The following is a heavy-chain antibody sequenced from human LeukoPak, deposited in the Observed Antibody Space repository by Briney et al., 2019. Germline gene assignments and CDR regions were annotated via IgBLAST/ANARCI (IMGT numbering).Heavy chain of an antibody. CDR3: ARDPLGMATTDCYYYGMDV. D-gene: IGHD5-24*01. CDR1: GGTFSSYA. CDR2: IIPILGIA. J-gene: IGHJ6*02. Sequence: ASVKVSCKASGGTFSSYAISWVRQAPGQGLEWMGRIIPILGIANYAQKFQGRVTITADKSTSTAYMELSSLRSEDTAVYYCARDPLGMATTDCYYYGMDVWGQGTTVTVSS. V-gene: IGHV1-69*04.